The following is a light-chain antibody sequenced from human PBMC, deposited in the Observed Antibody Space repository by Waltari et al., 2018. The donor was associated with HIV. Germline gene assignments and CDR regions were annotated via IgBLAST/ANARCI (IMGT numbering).Light chain of an antibody. CDR1: QSLVYRDGDTD. V-gene: IGKV2-30*01. Sequence: DVVMTQSPLSLPVTLGQPATISCRSSQSLVYRDGDTDLNWFQQRPGQSPRRLIYKFSNRDSGVPDRFSGSGSGTDFALNISRVEAEDVGVYYCMQGLHWPYTFGQGTKLEIK. J-gene: IGKJ2*01. CDR2: KFS. CDR3: MQGLHWPYT.